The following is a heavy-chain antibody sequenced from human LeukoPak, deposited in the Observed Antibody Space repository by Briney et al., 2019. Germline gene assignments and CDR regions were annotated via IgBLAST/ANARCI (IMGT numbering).Heavy chain of an antibody. Sequence: GGSLRLSCAVSGFTARNNYMSWVRQAPGKGLECVSVIYSGGDTYYADSVKGRFTISRDNSKNTLYLQMNSLRAEDTAVFYCAVLNSGWRFQHWGQGTLVTVSS. J-gene: IGHJ1*01. CDR2: IYSGGDT. CDR3: AVLNSGWRFQH. V-gene: IGHV3-53*01. D-gene: IGHD6-19*01. CDR1: GFTARNNY.